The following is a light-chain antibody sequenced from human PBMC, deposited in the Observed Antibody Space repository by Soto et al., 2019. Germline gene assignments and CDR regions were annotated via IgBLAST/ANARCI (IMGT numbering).Light chain of an antibody. CDR2: VNRDGSH. CDR1: IGHSSYA. Sequence: QSVLTQSPSASASLGASVKLTCTLSIGHSSYAIAWHQQQPEKGPRYLMKVNRDGSHTKGDGIPDRFSGSSSGAERYLTISSLQSDDEADYYCQTWGTGIQVFGGGTKLTVL. V-gene: IGLV4-69*01. CDR3: QTWGTGIQV. J-gene: IGLJ2*01.